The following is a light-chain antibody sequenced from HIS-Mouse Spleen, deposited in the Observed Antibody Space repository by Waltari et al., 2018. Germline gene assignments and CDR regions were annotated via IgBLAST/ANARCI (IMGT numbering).Light chain of an antibody. CDR2: GAS. J-gene: IGKJ4*01. Sequence: EIVMTQSPATLSVSPGDRANLPCRASQLVSSNLAWYQQKPGQAPRLLIYGASTRATGIPARFSGSGSGTEFTLTISSLQSEDFAVYYCQQYNNWPPLTFGGGTKVEIK. CDR1: QLVSSN. V-gene: IGKV3-15*01. CDR3: QQYNNWPPLT.